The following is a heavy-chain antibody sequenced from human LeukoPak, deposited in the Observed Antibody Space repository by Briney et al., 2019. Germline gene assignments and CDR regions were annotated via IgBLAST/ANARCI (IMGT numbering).Heavy chain of an antibody. Sequence: GGSLRLSCAASGFTFSGYWMRWVRQAPGKGLEWVANIKQDGSEKNYVDSVKGRFTISRDNAKNSLYLQMNSLRAEDTAVYYCASGLELDYWGQGTLVTVSS. CDR2: IKQDGSEK. J-gene: IGHJ4*02. V-gene: IGHV3-7*03. CDR1: GFTFSGYW. CDR3: ASGLELDY.